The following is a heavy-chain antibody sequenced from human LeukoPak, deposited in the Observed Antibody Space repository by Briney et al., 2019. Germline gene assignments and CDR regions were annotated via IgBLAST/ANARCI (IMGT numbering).Heavy chain of an antibody. J-gene: IGHJ3*02. Sequence: PSETLSLTCTVSGGSISSSSYYWGWIRQPPGKGLEWIGSIYYSGSTYYNPSLKSRATISVDTSKNQFSLKLSSVTAADTAVYYCARSPRAAFDIWGQGTMVTVSS. CDR3: ARSPRAAFDI. V-gene: IGHV4-39*01. CDR1: GGSISSSSYY. CDR2: IYYSGST.